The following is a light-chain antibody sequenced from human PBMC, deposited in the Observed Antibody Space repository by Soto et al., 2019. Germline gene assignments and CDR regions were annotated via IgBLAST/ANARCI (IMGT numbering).Light chain of an antibody. CDR2: AAS. CDR3: QQFKSYPIT. CDR1: QDIDSY. Sequence: DIQLTQSPSFLSASVGGRVTISCRTSQDIDSYLAWYQQKPGKAPKLLIYAASTLQSGVPSRFSGSGSGTEFTLTLSSLQPEDFATYYCQQFKSYPITFGQGTRLEI. V-gene: IGKV1-9*01. J-gene: IGKJ5*01.